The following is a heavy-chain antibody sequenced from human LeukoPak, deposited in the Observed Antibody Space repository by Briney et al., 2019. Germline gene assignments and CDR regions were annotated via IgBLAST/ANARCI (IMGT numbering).Heavy chain of an antibody. CDR2: IYHSGST. D-gene: IGHD3-10*01. V-gene: IGHV4-38-2*02. CDR1: GYSISCGNY. Sequence: PSETLSLTCTVSGYSISCGNYWGWIRQPPGKGLEWIGSIYHSGSTYYNPSLKSRVTISVDTSKNQFSLKLSSVTAADTAVYYCARDPFMYYGSGSYPVDYWGQGTLVTVSS. CDR3: ARDPFMYYGSGSYPVDY. J-gene: IGHJ4*02.